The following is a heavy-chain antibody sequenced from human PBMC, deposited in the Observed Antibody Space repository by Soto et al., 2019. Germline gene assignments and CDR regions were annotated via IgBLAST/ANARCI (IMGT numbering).Heavy chain of an antibody. CDR1: RGTMSSSY. CDR3: AREGDGYNWPAWYDP. Sequence: ETLSLTCTVFRGTMSSSYWTWIRQHPGKGLEWIGYISYSGSPNYNPSLKSRVTISADTSKNQFSLKLSSVTAADTAVYYCAREGDGYNWPAWYDPWGQGTLVAVS. CDR2: ISYSGSP. D-gene: IGHD5-12*01. V-gene: IGHV4-59*01. J-gene: IGHJ5*02.